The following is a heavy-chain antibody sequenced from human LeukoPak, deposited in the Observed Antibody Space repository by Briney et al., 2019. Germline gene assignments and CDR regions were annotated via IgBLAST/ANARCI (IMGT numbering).Heavy chain of an antibody. J-gene: IGHJ3*02. Sequence: GASVKVSCKASGYTFTNYDINWVRQAPGHGLEWMGWISAYNGSINYAQKLQGRVTMTTDTSTSTAYMELRSLRSDDTAVYYCARQRKRLGYCSSTSCYAFAFDIWGQGTMVTVSS. D-gene: IGHD2-2*01. V-gene: IGHV1-18*01. CDR2: ISAYNGSI. CDR3: ARQRKRLGYCSSTSCYAFAFDI. CDR1: GYTFTNYD.